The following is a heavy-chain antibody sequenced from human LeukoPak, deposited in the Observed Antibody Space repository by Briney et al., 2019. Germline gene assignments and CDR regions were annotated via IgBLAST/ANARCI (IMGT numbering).Heavy chain of an antibody. J-gene: IGHJ4*02. CDR1: GGSIRSSSYY. CDR2: IYYSVST. Sequence: PSETLSLTCTVSGGSIRSSSYYWGWIRQPPGKGMEWNGSIYYSVSTYYNPSLKSRLTISVDTSKNQFSVKLSSVTATDTAVYYCARLGATIHCDYWGQETLVAVCS. D-gene: IGHD5-24*01. V-gene: IGHV4-39*01. CDR3: ARLGATIHCDY.